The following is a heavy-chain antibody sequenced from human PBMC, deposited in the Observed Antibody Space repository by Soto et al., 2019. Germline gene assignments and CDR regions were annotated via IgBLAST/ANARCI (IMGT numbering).Heavy chain of an antibody. CDR3: AHRVLRTVFGLVTTTAIYFDF. V-gene: IGHV2-5*02. D-gene: IGHD3-3*01. Sequence: QITLNESGPTQVKPRQTLTLTCTFSGFSLTTSGVGVGWIRQSPGKAPEWLALIYWDDDKRYSPSLKSRLTITKDTSKNQVVLTKADLDPADTATYFGAHRVLRTVFGLVTTTAIYFDFWGQGTPVAVSS. CDR1: GFSLTTSGVG. CDR2: IYWDDDK. J-gene: IGHJ4*02.